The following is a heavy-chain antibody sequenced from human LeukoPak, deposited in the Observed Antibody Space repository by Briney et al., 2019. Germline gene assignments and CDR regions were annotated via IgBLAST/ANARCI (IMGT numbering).Heavy chain of an antibody. CDR1: GYTFTSYS. Sequence: ASVKVSCEASGYTFTSYSLNWVRQAPGQGLEWMGWISTYNGNTNYAEKLQGRVTMTTDTSTSTAYMELRNLRSDDTAVYYCVALIRGLGYWGQGTLVTVSS. D-gene: IGHD3-10*01. CDR3: VALIRGLGY. CDR2: ISTYNGNT. V-gene: IGHV1-18*01. J-gene: IGHJ4*02.